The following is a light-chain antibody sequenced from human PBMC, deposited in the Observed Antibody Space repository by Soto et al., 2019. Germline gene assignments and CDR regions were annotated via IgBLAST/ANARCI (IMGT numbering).Light chain of an antibody. CDR1: SSDVGGYNS. CDR3: SSYAGSNGV. J-gene: IGLJ1*01. CDR2: EVS. V-gene: IGLV2-8*01. Sequence: QSALTQPPSASGSPGQSVTISCTVTSSDVGGYNSVSWYQQHPGKAPKLMIYEVSKRPSGVPDRFSGSKSGNTASLTVSGIQAEDEADYYCSSYAGSNGVFGTGTKVTVL.